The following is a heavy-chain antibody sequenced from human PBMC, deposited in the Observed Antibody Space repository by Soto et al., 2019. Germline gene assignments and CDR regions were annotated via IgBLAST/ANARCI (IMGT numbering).Heavy chain of an antibody. J-gene: IGHJ4*02. CDR2: ISAHNGNT. V-gene: IGHV1-18*01. CDR1: GYDFTTYG. Sequence: QVHLVQSGAEVKKPGASVKVSCKGSGYDFTTYGITWVRQAPGQGLEWMAWISAHNGNTDYAQKLQGRVTVTRDTFTNTAYMELRSLRSDDTAMYYCARGRYGGYWGQGALVTVSS. D-gene: IGHD3-10*01. CDR3: ARGRYGGY.